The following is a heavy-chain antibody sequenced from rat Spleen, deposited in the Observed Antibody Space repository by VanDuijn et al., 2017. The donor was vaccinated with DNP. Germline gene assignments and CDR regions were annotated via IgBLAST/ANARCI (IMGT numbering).Heavy chain of an antibody. Sequence: EVQLVESGGGLVQPGRSLKLSCAASGLTFSDYAMAWVRQAPKKGLEWVATINYEGSRTYYGDSVKGRFTISRDNAKSTQYLQMDSLRSEDTATYYCATGQPDYWGQGVMVTVSS. CDR2: INYEGSRT. CDR3: ATGQPDY. D-gene: IGHD1-10*01. CDR1: GLTFSDYA. V-gene: IGHV5-17*01. J-gene: IGHJ2*01.